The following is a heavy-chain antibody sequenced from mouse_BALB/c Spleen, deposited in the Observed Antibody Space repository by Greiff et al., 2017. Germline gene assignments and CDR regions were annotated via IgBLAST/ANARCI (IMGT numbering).Heavy chain of an antibody. CDR1: GFNIKDYY. J-gene: IGHJ2*01. Sequence: EVQLVESGAELVRPGALVKLSCKASGFNIKDYYMHWVKQRPEQGLEWIGWIDPENGNTIYDPKFQGKASITADTSSNTAYLQLSSLTSEDTAVYYCASYGNYGYWGQGTTLTVSS. D-gene: IGHD2-10*02. V-gene: IGHV14-1*02. CDR2: IDPENGNT. CDR3: ASYGNYGY.